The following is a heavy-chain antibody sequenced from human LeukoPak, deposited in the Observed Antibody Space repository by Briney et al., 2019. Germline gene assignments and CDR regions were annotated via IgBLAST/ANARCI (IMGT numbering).Heavy chain of an antibody. CDR1: GYSFTDYY. CDR3: ARADFIDAGPYLIGP. D-gene: IGHD3-3*01. J-gene: IGHJ5*02. V-gene: IGHV1-2*02. Sequence: VASVKVSFKTSGYSFTDYYIHWVRQAPGQGLEWMAWINTKTGRTSSARKFQGRVTMTRDPSITTVYMDMAWLTSDDTAIYFCARADFIDAGPYLIGPWGQGTLVTVSS. CDR2: INTKTGRT.